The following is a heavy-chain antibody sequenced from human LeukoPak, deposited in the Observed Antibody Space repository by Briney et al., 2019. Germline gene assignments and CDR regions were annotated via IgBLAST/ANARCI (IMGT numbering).Heavy chain of an antibody. CDR2: IYTSGST. V-gene: IGHV4-4*09. J-gene: IGHJ4*02. CDR1: GGSISSYY. CDR3: ARGGAYFDY. D-gene: IGHD1-26*01. Sequence: SETPSLTCTVSGGSISSYYWSWIRQPPGKGLEWIGYIYTSGSTNYNPSLKSRVTISVDTSKNQFSLKLSSVTAADTAVYYCARGGAYFDYWGQGTLVTVSS.